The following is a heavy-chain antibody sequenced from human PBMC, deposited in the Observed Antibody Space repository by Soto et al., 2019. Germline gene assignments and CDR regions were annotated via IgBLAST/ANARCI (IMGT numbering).Heavy chain of an antibody. CDR1: GFTFSYYW. CDR2: INPDGSET. CDR3: ARDRERMTRVRRIALGAMDV. V-gene: IGHV3-7*03. Sequence: EEQLVESGGDLVQPGGSLRLSCAASGFTFSYYWMTWVRQAPGKGLEWVANINPDGSETFYADSLKGRLTISRDNSKNSLSLHMDSLRVEDTAVYYCARDRERMTRVRRIALGAMDVWGQGATVAVSS. D-gene: IGHD3-10*01. J-gene: IGHJ6*02.